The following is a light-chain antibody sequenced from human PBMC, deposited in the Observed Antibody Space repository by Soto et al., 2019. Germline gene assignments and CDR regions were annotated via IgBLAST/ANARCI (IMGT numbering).Light chain of an antibody. V-gene: IGKV1-39*01. CDR3: LQTYNTPRT. J-gene: IGKJ2*01. CDR2: ASS. CDR1: QGITTY. Sequence: DIQMTQSPSSLSASVGDRVTIACRASQGITTYLNWYQQKPGKAPQLLIYASSSLQSGVPSRFSGSGSGTDFTLTISSLQPEDFATYYCLQTYNTPRTFGQGTKLEIK.